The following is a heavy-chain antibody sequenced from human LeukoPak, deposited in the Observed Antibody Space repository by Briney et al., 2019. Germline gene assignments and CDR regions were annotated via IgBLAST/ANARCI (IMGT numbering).Heavy chain of an antibody. CDR2: ISYDGGDK. CDR1: GFTFSNYA. D-gene: IGHD6-13*01. Sequence: GKSLRLSCAASGFTFSNYAMHWVRQAPGKGLEWVAGISYDGGDKHYADSVKGRITFSRDNSEYTLYLQLNSLRAEDTAVYYCARGSSWSRGDFYALDVWGQGTTVTVSS. CDR3: ARGSSWSRGDFYALDV. J-gene: IGHJ6*02. V-gene: IGHV3-30*04.